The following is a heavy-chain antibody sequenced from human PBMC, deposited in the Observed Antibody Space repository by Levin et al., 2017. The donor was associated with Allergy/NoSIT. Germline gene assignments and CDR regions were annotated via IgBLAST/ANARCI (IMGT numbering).Heavy chain of an antibody. CDR1: GFTFSSYS. J-gene: IGHJ6*02. CDR2: ISSSSSTI. D-gene: IGHD3-3*01. CDR3: ARIPGGAYYDFWSGYSYYGMDV. V-gene: IGHV3-48*01. Sequence: GESLKISCAASGFTFSSYSMNWVRQAPGKGLEWVSYISSSSSTIYYADSVKGRFTISRDNAKNSLYLQMNSLRAEDTAVYYCARIPGGAYYDFWSGYSYYGMDVWGQGTTVTVSS.